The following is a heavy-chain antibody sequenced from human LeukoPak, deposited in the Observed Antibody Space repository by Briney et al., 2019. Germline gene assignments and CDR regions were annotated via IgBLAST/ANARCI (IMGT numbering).Heavy chain of an antibody. CDR3: AREHYSGSRVGAFDI. CDR2: ISSSSSYI. V-gene: IGHV3-21*01. Sequence: GGSLRLSCAASGFTFSSYSMNWVRQAPGKGLEWVSSISSSSSYIYYADSVKGRFIISRDNAKNSLYLQMNSLRAEDTAVYYCAREHYSGSRVGAFDIWGQGTMVTVSS. CDR1: GFTFSSYS. D-gene: IGHD1-26*01. J-gene: IGHJ3*02.